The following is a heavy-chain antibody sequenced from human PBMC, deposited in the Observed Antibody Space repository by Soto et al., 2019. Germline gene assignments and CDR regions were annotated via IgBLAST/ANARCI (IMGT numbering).Heavy chain of an antibody. J-gene: IGHJ4*02. CDR1: GFTFSSYA. V-gene: IGHV3-23*01. D-gene: IGHD3-3*01. CDR3: AKDSLTIFGVVPFFGY. Sequence: GGCLTLSCAASGFTFSSYAMSWVRQAPGKGLEWVSAISGSGGSTYYADSVKGRFTISRDNSKNTLYLQMNSLRAEDTAVYYCAKDSLTIFGVVPFFGYWGQGSLVTVSS. CDR2: ISGSGGST.